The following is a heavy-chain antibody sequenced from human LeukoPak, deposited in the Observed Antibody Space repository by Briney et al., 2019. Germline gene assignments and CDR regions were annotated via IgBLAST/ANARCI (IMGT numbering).Heavy chain of an antibody. V-gene: IGHV4-4*07. Sequence: PSETLSLACTVSGGSISTYYWSWIRQPAGKGLEWIGRISSSGNTNWNSSLRSRVTMTFDTSKNQFFLKLSSVTATDTAVYYCARRVHSSSWSSYFDYWGQETLVTVSS. CDR1: GGSISTYY. J-gene: IGHJ4*02. CDR3: ARRVHSSSWSSYFDY. D-gene: IGHD6-13*01. CDR2: ISSSGNT.